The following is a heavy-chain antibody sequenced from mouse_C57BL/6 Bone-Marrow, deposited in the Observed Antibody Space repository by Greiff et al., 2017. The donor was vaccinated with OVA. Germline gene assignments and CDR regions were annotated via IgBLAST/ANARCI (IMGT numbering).Heavy chain of an antibody. CDR1: GYSFTDYN. D-gene: IGHD1-1*01. CDR3: ARSLYYGSSYEGVFAY. CDR2: INPNYGTT. J-gene: IGHJ3*01. Sequence: VQLKQSGPELVKPGASVKISCKASGYSFTDYNMNWVKQSNGKSLEWIGVINPNYGTTSYNQKFKGKATLTVDQSSSTAYMQLNSLTSEDSAVYYCARSLYYGSSYEGVFAYWGQGTLVTVSA. V-gene: IGHV1-39*01.